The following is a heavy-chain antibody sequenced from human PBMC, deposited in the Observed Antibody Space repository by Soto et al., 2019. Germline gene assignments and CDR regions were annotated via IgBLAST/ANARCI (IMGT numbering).Heavy chain of an antibody. CDR1: GYTFTSYA. Sequence: ASVKVSCKASGYTFTSYAMHWVRQAPGQRLEWMGWINAGNGNTKYSQKFQGRVTITRDTSASTAYMELSSLRSEDTAVYYCERGSSPSCYRCWLDPWGQGTLVTVSS. CDR3: ERGSSPSCYRCWLDP. J-gene: IGHJ5*02. D-gene: IGHD2-2*01. V-gene: IGHV1-3*01. CDR2: INAGNGNT.